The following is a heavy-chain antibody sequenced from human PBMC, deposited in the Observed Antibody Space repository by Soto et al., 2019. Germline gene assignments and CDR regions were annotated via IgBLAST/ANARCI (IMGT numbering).Heavy chain of an antibody. Sequence: LRLSCAASGFTFSDYYISWIRQAPGKGLEWVSYISSSGSTIYYADSVKGRFTISRDNAKNSLYLQMNSLRAEDTAVYYCARSLASDYYDSSGEVIWGQGTLVTVSS. CDR3: ARSLASDYYDSSGEVI. D-gene: IGHD3-22*01. CDR2: ISSSGSTI. V-gene: IGHV3-11*01. CDR1: GFTFSDYY. J-gene: IGHJ4*02.